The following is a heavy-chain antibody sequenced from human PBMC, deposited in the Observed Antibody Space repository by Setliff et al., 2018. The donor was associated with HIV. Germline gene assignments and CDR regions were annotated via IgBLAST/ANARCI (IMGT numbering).Heavy chain of an antibody. J-gene: IGHJ5*01. V-gene: IGHV4-4*09. CDR3: ARTTYSGSYFNDS. Sequence: ETLSLTCTVSGGSISTYYWTWIRQPPGKGLEWIGYIYTSGSTSYNPSLKSRLTISLDTSKNQFSLKLSSVTAADTAVYYCARTTYSGSYFNDSWGQGTLVTVSS. D-gene: IGHD1-26*01. CDR1: GGSISTYY. CDR2: IYTSGST.